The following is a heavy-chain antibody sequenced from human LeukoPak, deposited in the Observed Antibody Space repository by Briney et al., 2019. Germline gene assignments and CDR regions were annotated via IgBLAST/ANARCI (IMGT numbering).Heavy chain of an antibody. CDR2: ISSSSSYI. Sequence: GGSLRLSCAASGFTFSSYSMNWVRQAPGKGLEWVSSISSSSSYIYYADSVKGRFTISRDNAKNSLYLQMNSLRAEDTAVYYCARGLDYGDYGSDFGSFDYWGQGTLVTVSS. CDR1: GFTFSSYS. CDR3: ARGLDYGDYGSDFGSFDY. J-gene: IGHJ4*02. D-gene: IGHD4-17*01. V-gene: IGHV3-21*01.